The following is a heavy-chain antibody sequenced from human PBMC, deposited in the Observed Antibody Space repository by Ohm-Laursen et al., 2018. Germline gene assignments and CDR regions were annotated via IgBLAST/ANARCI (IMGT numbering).Heavy chain of an antibody. Sequence: TLSLTWTVSGGSVSSGSYYWSWIRQPPGKGLEWIGYIYYSGSTNYNPSLKSRVTISVDTYENQFSLKLSSVTAADTAVYYCAREGIVVAGAYNWFDPWGQGTLVTVSS. CDR2: IYYSGST. D-gene: IGHD6-19*01. CDR1: GGSVSSGSYY. J-gene: IGHJ5*02. CDR3: AREGIVVAGAYNWFDP. V-gene: IGHV4-61*01.